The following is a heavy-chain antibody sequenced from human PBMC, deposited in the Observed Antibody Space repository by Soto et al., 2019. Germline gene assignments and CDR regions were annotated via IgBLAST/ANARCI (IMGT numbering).Heavy chain of an antibody. D-gene: IGHD3-9*01. J-gene: IGHJ4*02. CDR3: ARDVSYDVLTGYYHDY. CDR1: GYTFISYG. V-gene: IGHV1-18*01. Sequence: ASVKVSCKASGYTFISYGINWVRQAPGQGLEWMGWISAYNGNTNYAQKFQGRVTMTTGTSTSTAYMELRSLRSDDTAVYYCARDVSYDVLTGYYHDYWGQGTLVTVSS. CDR2: ISAYNGNT.